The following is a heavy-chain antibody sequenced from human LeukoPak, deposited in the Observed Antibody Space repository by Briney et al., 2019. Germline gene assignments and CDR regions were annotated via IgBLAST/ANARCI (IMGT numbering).Heavy chain of an antibody. V-gene: IGHV4-4*08. J-gene: IGHJ3*01. D-gene: IGHD3-16*01. Sequence: SETLSLTCTVPGGSITSHFWTWIRQAPGKGLEWVGYVSKSGSTNYNPSLQSRITISVDTSKNQFFLKLTSMTAADTAVYFCARDDYGVFDAFDVWGQGTVVTASS. CDR2: VSKSGST. CDR1: GGSITSHF. CDR3: ARDDYGVFDAFDV.